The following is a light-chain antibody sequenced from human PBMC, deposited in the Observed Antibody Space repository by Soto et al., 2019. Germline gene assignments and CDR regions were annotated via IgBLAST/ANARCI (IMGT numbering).Light chain of an antibody. V-gene: IGLV1-51*01. J-gene: IGLJ2*01. CDR2: YNN. CDR1: TSNIGNNY. CDR3: GTWDSSLNAGV. Sequence: QSVLTQPPSVSAAPGQKVTISCSGSTSNIGNNYVSWYQQHPGTTPKLLIYYNNKRPSGISDRFSGSKSGTSATLSITGLQTGDEADYYCGTWDSSLNAGVFGGGTKLTVL.